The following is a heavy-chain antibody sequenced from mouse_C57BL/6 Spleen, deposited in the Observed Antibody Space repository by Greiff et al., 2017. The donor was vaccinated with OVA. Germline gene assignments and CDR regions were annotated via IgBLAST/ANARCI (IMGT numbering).Heavy chain of an antibody. J-gene: IGHJ3*01. CDR2: ISDGGSYT. CDR1: GFTFSSYA. Sequence: EVNVVESGGGLVKPGGSLKLSCAASGFTFSSYAMSWVRQTPEKRLEWVATISDGGSYTYYPDNVKGRFTISRDNAKNNLYLQMSHLKSEDTAMYYCARGYTSWGQGTLVTVSA. V-gene: IGHV5-4*03. D-gene: IGHD1-1*01. CDR3: ARGYTS.